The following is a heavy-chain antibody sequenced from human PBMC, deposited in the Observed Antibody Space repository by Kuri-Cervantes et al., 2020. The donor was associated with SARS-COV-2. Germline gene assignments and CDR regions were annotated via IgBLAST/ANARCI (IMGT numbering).Heavy chain of an antibody. Sequence: GGSLRLSCAASGFTFSSHGMHWVRRAPGKGLEWVAFIRYDGSNKYYADSVKGRFTISRDNSKNTLYLQMNSLRAEDTAVYYCAKAPGIYSSSWYELDYWGQGTLVTVSS. D-gene: IGHD6-13*01. V-gene: IGHV3-30*02. CDR2: IRYDGSNK. J-gene: IGHJ4*02. CDR1: GFTFSSHG. CDR3: AKAPGIYSSSWYELDY.